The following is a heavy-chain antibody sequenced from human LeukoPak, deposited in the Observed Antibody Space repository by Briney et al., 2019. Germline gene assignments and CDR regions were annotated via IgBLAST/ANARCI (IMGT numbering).Heavy chain of an antibody. V-gene: IGHV1-2*02. CDR2: IIPNSGGT. Sequence: GAPVKVSCKASGYTFTGYYMHWLRQPPGQGLEWMGWIIPNSGGTYYAQQFQGRVTMTRDTSISTAYMELSRLRSDDTAVFYGAREGDELFFDYWGQGTLVTVSS. CDR3: AREGDELFFDY. D-gene: IGHD1-7*01. J-gene: IGHJ4*02. CDR1: GYTFTGYY.